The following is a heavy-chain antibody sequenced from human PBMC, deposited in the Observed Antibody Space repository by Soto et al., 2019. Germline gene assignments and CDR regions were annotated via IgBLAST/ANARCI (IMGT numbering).Heavy chain of an antibody. CDR1: GFTFSSYD. CDR3: AKGPYSSSDY. CDR2: ISGSGGST. D-gene: IGHD6-13*01. V-gene: IGHV3-23*01. Sequence: SGFTFSSYDMHWVRQATGKGLEWVSAISGSGGSTYYADSVKGRFTISRDNSKNTLYLQMNSLRAEDTAVYYCAKGPYSSSDYWGQGTLVTVSS. J-gene: IGHJ4*02.